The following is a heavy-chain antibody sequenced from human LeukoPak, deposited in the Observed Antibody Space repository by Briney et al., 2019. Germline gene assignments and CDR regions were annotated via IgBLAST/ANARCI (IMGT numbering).Heavy chain of an antibody. V-gene: IGHV1-18*01. D-gene: IGHD2-15*01. CDR3: ARDDLDCSGGTCYPDNY. CDR2: ISAYNGNT. Sequence: ASVKVSCKASGYTFTSYGITWVRQAPGQGLEWMGWISAYNGNTNYAQKLQGRVTMITDTSTSTAYMELGNLRSGDTAFYYCARDDLDCSGGTCYPDNYWGQGTLVAVSS. CDR1: GYTFTSYG. J-gene: IGHJ4*02.